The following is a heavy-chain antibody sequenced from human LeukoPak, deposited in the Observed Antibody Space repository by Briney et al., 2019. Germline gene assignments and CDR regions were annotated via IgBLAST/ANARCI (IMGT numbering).Heavy chain of an antibody. J-gene: IGHJ6*02. CDR3: AREMAAHMAEEFYYYGMDV. CDR1: GFTFSDYY. V-gene: IGHV3-11*01. CDR2: ISSSGSTI. D-gene: IGHD3-10*01. Sequence: GGSLRLSCAASGFTFSDYYMSWIRQAPEKGLEGVSYISSSGSTIYYADSVKGRFTISRDNAKNSLYLQMNSLRAEDTAVYYCAREMAAHMAEEFYYYGMDVWGQGTTVTVSS.